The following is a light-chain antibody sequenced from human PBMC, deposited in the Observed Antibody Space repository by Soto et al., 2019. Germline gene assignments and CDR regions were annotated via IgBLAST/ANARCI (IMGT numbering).Light chain of an antibody. CDR2: DAS. V-gene: IGKV3-11*01. CDR3: QQRRAWPRV. CDR1: QSVGTY. Sequence: EIVLTQSPATLSLSPGERATLSCRASQSVGTYLVWYQQKPGQAPRLLIYDASKRAIGIPDRFSGSGSGTDFTLTISSLEPGDSAVYYCQQRRAWPRVFGGGTRM. J-gene: IGKJ4*01.